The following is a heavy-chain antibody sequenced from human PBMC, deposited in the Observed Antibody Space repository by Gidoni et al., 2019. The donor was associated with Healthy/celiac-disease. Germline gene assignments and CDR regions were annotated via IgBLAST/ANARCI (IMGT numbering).Heavy chain of an antibody. CDR1: GFTFSSCG. D-gene: IGHD6-19*01. V-gene: IGHV3-30*18. CDR3: AKDAAGHLF. Sequence: QVPLVETGGGVVQRGRSLRLSCAATGFTFSSCGMHWVRQTQGKGLEWVAVISYEVSNKYDADSVKGRFTSSRYNSKNTLYLQMNSLRAEDTAVSYCAKDAAGHLFWGQGTLVTVSS. CDR2: ISYEVSNK. J-gene: IGHJ4*02.